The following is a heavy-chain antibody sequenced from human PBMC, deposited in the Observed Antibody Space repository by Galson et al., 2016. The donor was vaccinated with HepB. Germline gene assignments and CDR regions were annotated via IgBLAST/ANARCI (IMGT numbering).Heavy chain of an antibody. Sequence: QSGAEVKKPGESLRISCKASGGTFSSYAISWVRQAPGQGLEWMGGIIPIFDTANYAQKFQGRVAITADESTTKAYMELRSLRSEDTAVYYCARDHGDSNYVAGYWGQETLVTFSS. CDR2: IIPIFDTA. J-gene: IGHJ4*02. CDR3: ARDHGDSNYVAGY. D-gene: IGHD4-11*01. V-gene: IGHV1-69*01. CDR1: GGTFSSYA.